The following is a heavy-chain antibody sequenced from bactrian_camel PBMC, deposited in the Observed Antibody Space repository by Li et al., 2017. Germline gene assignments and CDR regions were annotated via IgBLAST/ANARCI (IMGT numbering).Heavy chain of an antibody. D-gene: IGHD1*01. V-gene: IGHV3S53*01. CDR3: AADLVTDEPSLVEREYYY. CDR1: GYTLPMN. J-gene: IGHJ4*01. CDR2: IAGDGRT. Sequence: QLVESGGGSVQPGGSLRLSCVASGYTLPMNMGWFRRLPGQEREGVAAIAGDGRTDYADSVKGRFTISRDGAKNIIELQMHSLKPEDTATYYCAADLVTDEPSLVEREYYYWGQGTQVTVS.